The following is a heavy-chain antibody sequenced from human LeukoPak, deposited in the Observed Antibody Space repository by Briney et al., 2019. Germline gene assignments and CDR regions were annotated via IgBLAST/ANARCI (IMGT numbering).Heavy chain of an antibody. Sequence: KPSETLSLTCTVSGGSISSGGYYWSWIRQHPGKGLEWIGYIYYSGSTYYNPSLKSRVTISVDTSKNQFSLKLSSVTAADTAVYYCARGPQNYDFWSGYAFDYWGQGTLVTVSS. J-gene: IGHJ4*02. CDR2: IYYSGST. D-gene: IGHD3-3*01. CDR1: GGSISSGGYY. V-gene: IGHV4-31*03. CDR3: ARGPQNYDFWSGYAFDY.